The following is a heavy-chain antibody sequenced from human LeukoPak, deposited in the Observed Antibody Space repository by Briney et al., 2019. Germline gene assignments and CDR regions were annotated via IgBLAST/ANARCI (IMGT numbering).Heavy chain of an antibody. CDR2: IYYSGST. D-gene: IGHD2-2*01. J-gene: IGHJ4*02. CDR1: GGSISSGNYY. CDR3: AREGCSSTSCSRGFDY. Sequence: SETLSLTCTVSGGSISSGNYYWSWIRQHPGKGLEWIGYIYYSGSTYYNPSLKSRVTISVDTSKNQFSLKLSSVTAADTAVYYCAREGCSSTSCSRGFDYWGQGTLVTVSS. V-gene: IGHV4-31*03.